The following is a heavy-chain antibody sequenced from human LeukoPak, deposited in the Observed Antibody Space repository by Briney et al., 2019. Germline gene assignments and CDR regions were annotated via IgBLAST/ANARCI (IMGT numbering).Heavy chain of an antibody. CDR1: GGSISSGGYY. D-gene: IGHD2-21*01. J-gene: IGHJ6*03. CDR3: ARDQRGRRLLFRSPTSTRAYMDV. Sequence: SETLSLTCTVSGGSISSGGYYWSWIRQPPGKGLEWIGYIYHSGSTYYNPSLKSRVTISVDRSKNQFSLKLSSVTAADTAVYYCARDQRGRRLLFRSPTSTRAYMDVWGKGTTVTVSS. V-gene: IGHV4-30-2*01. CDR2: IYHSGST.